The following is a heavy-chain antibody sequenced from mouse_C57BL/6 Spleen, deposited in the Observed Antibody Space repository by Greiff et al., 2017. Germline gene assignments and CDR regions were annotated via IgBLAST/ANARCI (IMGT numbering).Heavy chain of an antibody. J-gene: IGHJ2*01. V-gene: IGHV14-2*01. CDR3: ARKDSSAFFDY. CDR1: GFNIKDYY. Sequence: VQLKESGAELVKPGASVKLSCTASGFNIKDYYMHWVKQRTEQGLEWIGRIDPEDGATKYAPKFQGKATITADTSSNTAYLQLSSLTSEDTAVYSCARKDSSAFFDYWGQGTTLTVSS. CDR2: IDPEDGAT. D-gene: IGHD3-2*02.